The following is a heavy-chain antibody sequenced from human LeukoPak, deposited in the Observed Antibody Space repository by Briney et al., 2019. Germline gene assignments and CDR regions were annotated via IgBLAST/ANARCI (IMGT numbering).Heavy chain of an antibody. V-gene: IGHV1-2*02. CDR2: INPNSGGT. CDR3: ARDLPARDDAFDI. J-gene: IGHJ3*02. CDR1: GYTFTGYY. Sequence: ASVKVSCKASGYTFTGYYMHWVRQAPGQGLEWMGWINPNSGGTNYAQKFQGRVTMTRDTSISTAYMELSRLRSDDTAVYYCARDLPARDDAFDIWSQGTMVTVSS.